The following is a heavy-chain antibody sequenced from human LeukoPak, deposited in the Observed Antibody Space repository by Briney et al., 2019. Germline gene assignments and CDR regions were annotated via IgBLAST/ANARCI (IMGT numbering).Heavy chain of an antibody. J-gene: IGHJ6*03. D-gene: IGHD2-2*01. CDR2: INSDGSST. V-gene: IGHV3-74*01. Sequence: GGSLRLSCAASGFTFSSYWMHWVRQAPGKGLVWVSRINSDGSSTSYADSVKGRFTISRDNAKNTLYLQMNSLRAEDTAVYYCARDHRPVCSSTSCYGENYYYYYMDVWGKGTTVTISS. CDR1: GFTFSSYW. CDR3: ARDHRPVCSSTSCYGENYYYYYMDV.